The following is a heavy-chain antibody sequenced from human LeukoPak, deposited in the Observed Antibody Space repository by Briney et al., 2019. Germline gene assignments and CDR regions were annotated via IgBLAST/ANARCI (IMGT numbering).Heavy chain of an antibody. CDR1: GFTVSGNY. CDR3: ARAGKWTPYNYYYGMYV. J-gene: IGHJ6*02. Sequence: GVLRLSCAASGFTVSGNYMSWVRLAPGKGLAWVSLISAANIAYYADSVKGRFTISRDNAKNTLYLQMNSLRAEDTALYYCARAGKWTPYNYYYGMYVWGQGTTVTVSS. D-gene: IGHD3-16*01. V-gene: IGHV3-53*01. CDR2: ISAANIA.